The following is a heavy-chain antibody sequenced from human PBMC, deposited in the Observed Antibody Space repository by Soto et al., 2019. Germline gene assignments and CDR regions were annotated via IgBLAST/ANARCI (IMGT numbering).Heavy chain of an antibody. V-gene: IGHV3-66*04. CDR3: AKPRSSLEWPPFEP. CDR2: IYSGGST. Sequence: SLRLCCAPSGFTVCSNDMISVRQAPGKGLEWVSVIYSGGSTYYADSVKGRFTISRDNSKNTLYLQMTNLRPEDTAVYYCAKPRSSLEWPPFEPWGQGTLVTVSS. J-gene: IGHJ5*01. D-gene: IGHD3-3*01. CDR1: GFTVCSND.